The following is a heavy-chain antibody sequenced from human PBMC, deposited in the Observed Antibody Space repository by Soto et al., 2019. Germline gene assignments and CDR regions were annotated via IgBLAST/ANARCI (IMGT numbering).Heavy chain of an antibody. CDR3: AKVPYDCWSGYYPPRYFDY. J-gene: IGHJ4*02. V-gene: IGHV3-23*01. CDR2: LSGSGGST. CDR1: GFTFSSYV. Sequence: EVQLLESGGGLVQPGGSLRLSCAASGFTFSSYVMSWVRQAPGKGLEWVSGLSGSGGSTYYADSVKGRFTISRDNSKNTLYLQMNSLRAEDTAVYYWAKVPYDCWSGYYPPRYFDYWGQGTLVTGSS. D-gene: IGHD3-3*01.